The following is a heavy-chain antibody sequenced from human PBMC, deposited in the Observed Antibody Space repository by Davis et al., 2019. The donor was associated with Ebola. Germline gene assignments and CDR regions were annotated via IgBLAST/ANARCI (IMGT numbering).Heavy chain of an antibody. CDR2: ISWNSVNT. D-gene: IGHD3-3*01. Sequence: SLKISCAASGFTFSDYAMAWVRQAPGKGLEWVSRISWNSVNTGYADSVKGRFTISRDNAKNSLYLQMNSLRAEDTAVYYCARRITIFGVVIKSNWFDPWGQGTLVTVSS. CDR1: GFTFSDYA. CDR3: ARRITIFGVVIKSNWFDP. J-gene: IGHJ5*02. V-gene: IGHV3-9*01.